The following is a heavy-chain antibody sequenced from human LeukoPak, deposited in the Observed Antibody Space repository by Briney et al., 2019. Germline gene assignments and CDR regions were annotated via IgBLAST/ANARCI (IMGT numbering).Heavy chain of an antibody. V-gene: IGHV3-48*01. CDR3: ARGYSRAAFDI. Sequence: GGSLRLSCGGSGFTFSNYLMNWVRQAPGKGVEWVSFISSTGGTIYYADSVKGRFTVSRDNAKNSLLLQMNSLRAEDTALYYCARGYSRAAFDIWGQGTMVTVSS. CDR2: ISSTGGTI. CDR1: GFTFSNYL. D-gene: IGHD2-15*01. J-gene: IGHJ3*02.